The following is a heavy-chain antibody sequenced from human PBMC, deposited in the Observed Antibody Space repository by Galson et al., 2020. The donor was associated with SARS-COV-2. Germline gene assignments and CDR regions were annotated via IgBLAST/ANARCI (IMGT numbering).Heavy chain of an antibody. D-gene: IGHD6-13*01. J-gene: IGHJ5*02. CDR3: ARDSLIYSSVIAAVIGWFDP. CDR2: IGSSGTPI. V-gene: IGHV3-48*02. Sequence: GGSLRLSCAASGFTFRSYSMTWVRQAPGKGLEWVASIGSSGTPIYYADSVKGRFTISRDNAKNSLHLLMNSLRDEDTAVYYCARDSLIYSSVIAAVIGWFDPWGQGTPVTVSS. CDR1: GFTFRSYS.